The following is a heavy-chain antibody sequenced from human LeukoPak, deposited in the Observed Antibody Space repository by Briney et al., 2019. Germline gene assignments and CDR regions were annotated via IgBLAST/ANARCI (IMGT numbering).Heavy chain of an antibody. Sequence: ASVKVSCKASGYTFTSYYMHWVRQAPGQGLECMGIINPSGGSTSYAQKFQGRVTMTRDTSTSTVYMELSSLRSEDTAVYYCARDRPDSSGWYGGFDYWGQGTLVTVSS. V-gene: IGHV1-46*01. D-gene: IGHD6-19*01. J-gene: IGHJ4*02. CDR3: ARDRPDSSGWYGGFDY. CDR2: INPSGGST. CDR1: GYTFTSYY.